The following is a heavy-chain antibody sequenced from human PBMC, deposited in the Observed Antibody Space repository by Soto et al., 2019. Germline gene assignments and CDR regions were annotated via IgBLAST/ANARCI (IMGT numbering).Heavy chain of an antibody. CDR3: ARSYSGYDFSLFDF. D-gene: IGHD5-12*01. CDR1: GYTFTSYY. Sequence: ASVKVSCKASGYTFTSYYMHWVRQAPGQRLEWMGRINASNGDTNYSQKFQGRVTISRDTSASTAYLDLSSLISEDTAVYYCARSYSGYDFSLFDFWGQGTVVTVSS. CDR2: INASNGDT. J-gene: IGHJ4*02. V-gene: IGHV1-3*01.